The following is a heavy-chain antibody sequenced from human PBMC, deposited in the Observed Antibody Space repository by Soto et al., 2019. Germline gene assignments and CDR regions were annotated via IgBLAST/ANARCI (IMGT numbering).Heavy chain of an antibody. CDR1: GFTFSNYA. CDR2: ISGSGGST. Sequence: EVQLLESGGGLVQPGGSLRLSCAASGFTFSNYAMNWVRQAPGKGLEWVSVISGSGGSTYYADSVKGRFTISRDTSKNSLYLQMNSLRVEDTAVYYCVSRSSGSCFDYWGQGTLVTVSS. D-gene: IGHD6-19*01. V-gene: IGHV3-23*01. J-gene: IGHJ4*02. CDR3: VSRSSGSCFDY.